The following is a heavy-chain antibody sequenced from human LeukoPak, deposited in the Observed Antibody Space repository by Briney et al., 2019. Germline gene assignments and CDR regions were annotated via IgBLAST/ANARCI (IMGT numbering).Heavy chain of an antibody. V-gene: IGHV1-18*01. CDR3: ARYCSSTSCHPVNYYYYGMDV. CDR2: ISAYNGNT. Sequence: ASVKVSCKASGYTFTSPGISWVRQAPGQGLEWMGWISAYNGNTNYAQKLQGRVTMTTDTSTSTAYMELRSLRSDDTAVYYCARYCSSTSCHPVNYYYYGMDVWGQGTTVTVSS. J-gene: IGHJ6*02. CDR1: GYTFTSPG. D-gene: IGHD2-2*01.